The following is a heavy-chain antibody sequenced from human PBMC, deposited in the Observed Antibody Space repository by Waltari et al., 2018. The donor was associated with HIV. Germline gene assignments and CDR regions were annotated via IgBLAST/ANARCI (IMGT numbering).Heavy chain of an antibody. CDR1: GYTFTSYY. CDR3: ARDEGGGEYNDFWSGLDYYGMDV. Sequence: QLQLVQSGAEVKKPGASVKVSCKASGYTFTSYYIHWVRQAPGQGLEWMGIINPSVGTTRDAQKFQGRVTMTRDTSTRTVYMELSSLRSEDTAVYYCARDEGGGEYNDFWSGLDYYGMDVWGQGTTVTVSS. V-gene: IGHV1-46*01. J-gene: IGHJ6*02. D-gene: IGHD3-3*01. CDR2: INPSVGTT.